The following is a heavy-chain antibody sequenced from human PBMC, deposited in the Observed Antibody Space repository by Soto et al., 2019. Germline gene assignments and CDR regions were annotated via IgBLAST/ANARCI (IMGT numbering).Heavy chain of an antibody. CDR1: GYTFTSYG. V-gene: IGHV1-18*04. Sequence: QVQLVQSGAEVKKPGASVKVSCKASGYTFTSYGIIWVRQAPGQGLEWMGWISAYNGNTNYAQKLQGRVTMTTDTSTSTAYMELRSLRPDDTAVYYCARDSYDILPGYSTGWFDPWGQGTLVTVSS. J-gene: IGHJ5*02. CDR3: ARDSYDILPGYSTGWFDP. D-gene: IGHD3-9*01. CDR2: ISAYNGNT.